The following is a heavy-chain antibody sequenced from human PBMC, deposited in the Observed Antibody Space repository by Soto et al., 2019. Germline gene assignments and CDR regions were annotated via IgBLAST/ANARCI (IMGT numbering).Heavy chain of an antibody. CDR2: INAGNGNT. CDR1: GYTFTSYA. CDR3: ASSPLYYDFWSGYLN. D-gene: IGHD3-3*01. Sequence: ASVKVSCKASGYTFTSYAMHWVRQAPGQRLEWMGWINAGNGNTKYSQKFQGRVTITRDTSASTAYMGLSSLRSEDTAVYYCASSPLYYDFWSGYLNWGQGTLLTVSS. V-gene: IGHV1-3*01. J-gene: IGHJ4*02.